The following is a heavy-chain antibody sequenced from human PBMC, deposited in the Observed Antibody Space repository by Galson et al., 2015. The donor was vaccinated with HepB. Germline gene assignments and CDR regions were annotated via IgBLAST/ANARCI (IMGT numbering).Heavy chain of an antibody. V-gene: IGHV1-18*04. Sequence: SCKASGYTFTSYGISWVRQAPGQGLEWMGWISAYNGNTSYAQKLQGRVTMTTDTSTSTAYMELRSLRSDDTAVYYCAREGITMVRGRGYYYGMDVWGQGTTVTVSS. CDR1: GYTFTSYG. D-gene: IGHD3-10*01. J-gene: IGHJ6*02. CDR3: AREGITMVRGRGYYYGMDV. CDR2: ISAYNGNT.